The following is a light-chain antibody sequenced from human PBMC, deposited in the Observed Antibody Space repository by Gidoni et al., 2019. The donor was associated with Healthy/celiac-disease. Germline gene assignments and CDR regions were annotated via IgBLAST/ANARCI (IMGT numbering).Light chain of an antibody. CDR1: SLRSYY. CDR3: NSRDSSGNHVV. V-gene: IGLV3-19*01. Sequence: SSELTQDPAVSVAFVQTVRITCQGDSLRSYYASWYQQKPGQAPVLVIYGKNNRPSGIPERFSGSSSGNTASLTITGAQAEDEADYYCNSRDSSGNHVVFGGGTKLTVL. CDR2: GKN. J-gene: IGLJ2*01.